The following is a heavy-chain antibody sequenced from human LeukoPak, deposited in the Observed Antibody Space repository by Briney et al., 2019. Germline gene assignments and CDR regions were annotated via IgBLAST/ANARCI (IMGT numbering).Heavy chain of an antibody. CDR1: AYTFTSYD. V-gene: IGHV1-8*01. CDR3: ARVSGFERQDSFSY. CDR2: MNPNSGNT. Sequence: ASVKVSCKASAYTFTSYDINWVRQATGQGLEWMGWMNPNSGNTGYAQRFQGRVTMTRDNSISTAYMELSSLTSEDTAVYFCARVSGFERQDSFSYWGPGNLVHGSS. D-gene: IGHD5-12*01. J-gene: IGHJ4*02.